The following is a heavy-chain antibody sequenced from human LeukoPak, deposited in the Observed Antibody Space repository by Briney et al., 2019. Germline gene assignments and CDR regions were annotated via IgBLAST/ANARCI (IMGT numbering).Heavy chain of an antibody. CDR2: TSYDGINK. CDR3: ARRTKRGYSYGTPGYFDL. D-gene: IGHD5-18*01. CDR1: GFTFSNFG. Sequence: PGGSLRLSCAASGFTFSNFGMHWVRQAPGKGLEWVAVTSYDGINKYNADSVKGRFTISRDNSKNTVYLQMNSLRAEDTAVYYCARRTKRGYSYGTPGYFDLWGRGTLVTVSS. V-gene: IGHV3-30*03. J-gene: IGHJ2*01.